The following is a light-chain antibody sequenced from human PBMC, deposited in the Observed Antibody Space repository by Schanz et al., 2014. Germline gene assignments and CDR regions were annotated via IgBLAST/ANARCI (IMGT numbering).Light chain of an antibody. CDR1: QSISSW. Sequence: DIQMTQSPSTLSASVGDRVTITCRASQSISSWLAWYQQKPGKAPKLLIYDASSLERGVPSRFSGSGSGTEFTLTISSLQPDDFATYYCQQYNSYPCTFGQGTKLESK. J-gene: IGKJ2*02. CDR2: DAS. V-gene: IGKV1-5*01. CDR3: QQYNSYPCT.